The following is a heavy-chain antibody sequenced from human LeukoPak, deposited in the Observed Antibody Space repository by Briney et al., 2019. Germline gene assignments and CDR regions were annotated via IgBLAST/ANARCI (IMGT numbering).Heavy chain of an antibody. CDR3: ARVTRVGSGWYEDY. CDR1: GFTFSNYE. CDR2: ISSSGSTI. Sequence: GGSLRLSCAASGFTFSNYEMNWVRQAPGKGLEWVSYISSSGSTIYYTDSVKGRFTISRDNAKNSLYLQKSSLRAEDTAVYYCARVTRVGSGWYEDYWGQGTLVTVSS. D-gene: IGHD6-19*01. V-gene: IGHV3-48*03. J-gene: IGHJ4*02.